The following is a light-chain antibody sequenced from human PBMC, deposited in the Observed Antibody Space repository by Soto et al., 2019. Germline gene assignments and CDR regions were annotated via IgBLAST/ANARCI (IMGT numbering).Light chain of an antibody. CDR3: QQFNSYLQGT. Sequence: AIQLTQSPSSLSASVGDRVTITCRASQGISSALAWYQQKPGKAPKLLIYDASSLESGGPSRFSGSGSGTDFTLTISSLQPEDFATYYCQQFNSYLQGTFGPGTKVDIK. J-gene: IGKJ3*01. CDR1: QGISSA. CDR2: DAS. V-gene: IGKV1-13*02.